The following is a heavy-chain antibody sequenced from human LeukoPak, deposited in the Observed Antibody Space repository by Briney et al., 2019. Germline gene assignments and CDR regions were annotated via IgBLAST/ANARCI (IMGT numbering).Heavy chain of an antibody. Sequence: GESLRISCRGSGYSFTSYWISWVRQMPGKGLELMWGIDSSDAYTNYRPSFPAHVTISADKSIITAYLQWSSLKASDTAMYYCATFICSSTSCTGGDYYYSGMDVWGQGTTVTVSS. J-gene: IGHJ6*02. CDR3: ATFICSSTSCTGGDYYYSGMDV. V-gene: IGHV5-10-1*01. D-gene: IGHD2-2*01. CDR1: GYSFTSYW. CDR2: IDSSDAYT.